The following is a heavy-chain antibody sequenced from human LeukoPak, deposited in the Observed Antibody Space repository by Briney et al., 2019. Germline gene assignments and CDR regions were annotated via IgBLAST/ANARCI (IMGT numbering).Heavy chain of an antibody. J-gene: IGHJ3*02. CDR2: FYYSGST. CDR1: GGSISSGGYY. D-gene: IGHD3-3*01. V-gene: IGHV4-31*03. CDR3: ARGTRTAAFDI. Sequence: SQTLSLTCTVSGGSISSGGYYWSWIRQHPGKGLEWIGYFYYSGSTYYNPSLKSRVTISVDTSKNQFSLKLSSVTAADTAVYYCARGTRTAAFDIWGQGTMVTVSS.